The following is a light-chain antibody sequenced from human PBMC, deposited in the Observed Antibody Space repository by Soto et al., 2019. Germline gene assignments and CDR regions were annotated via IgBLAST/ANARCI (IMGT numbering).Light chain of an antibody. V-gene: IGKV3-20*01. Sequence: EVVLTQSPGTLSLSPGERAILSCRASQSVNSSYLAWYQQKHGQAPRLLISGASSRATGSPARFSGSGSGTDFTLIINRLEAEDFAVYYCQHYDNAPLTFGGGTKVEI. CDR1: QSVNSSY. CDR3: QHYDNAPLT. CDR2: GAS. J-gene: IGKJ4*01.